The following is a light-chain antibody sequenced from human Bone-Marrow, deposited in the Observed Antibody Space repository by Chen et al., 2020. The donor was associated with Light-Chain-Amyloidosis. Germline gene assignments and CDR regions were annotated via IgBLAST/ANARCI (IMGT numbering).Light chain of an antibody. Sequence: DIQLTQTPSSLYASVGDRVTITCRASQTISIYVNWYQQKTGIAPKLLISSTSTLQSGVPSRCSGSGSGTDFTLTINSLQPEDFAAYYCQQSYTTPFTFGPGT. V-gene: IGKV1-39*01. CDR1: QTISIY. CDR2: STS. CDR3: QQSYTTPFT. J-gene: IGKJ3*01.